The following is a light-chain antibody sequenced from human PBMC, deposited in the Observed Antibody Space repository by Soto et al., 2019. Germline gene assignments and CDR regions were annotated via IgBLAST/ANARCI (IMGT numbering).Light chain of an antibody. CDR2: DTS. Sequence: IQIPQSTSTLSASVGARVTIPCRASQSVSDWLAWYQQKPGNPPKLLIYDTSRLESAVPSRFSASGSGTEFTLTICGLQPDDFATYYCPLSNSWPETFGQGAKV. CDR3: PLSNSWPET. CDR1: QSVSDW. V-gene: IGKV1-5*01. J-gene: IGKJ1*01.